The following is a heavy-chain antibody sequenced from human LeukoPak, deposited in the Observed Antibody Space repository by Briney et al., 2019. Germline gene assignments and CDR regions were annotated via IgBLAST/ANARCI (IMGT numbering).Heavy chain of an antibody. V-gene: IGHV3-48*03. CDR1: CFTFRRFE. J-gene: IGHJ4*02. Sequence: GGSLRLFCVGSCFTFRRFEVNWVRQAPGKGLELILHISTGTYIAYTDSVKGRFTISRDNAKNSLFLQMNSLRAEDTAVYYCTREQDREASATVVGDYWGQGTLVTVSS. CDR2: ISTGTYI. CDR3: TREQDREASATVVGDY. D-gene: IGHD4-23*01.